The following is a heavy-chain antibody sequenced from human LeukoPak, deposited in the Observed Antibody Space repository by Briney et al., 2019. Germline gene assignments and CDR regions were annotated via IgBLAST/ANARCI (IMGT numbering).Heavy chain of an antibody. J-gene: IGHJ6*03. CDR2: IRSKAYGGTT. V-gene: IGHV3-49*04. D-gene: IGHD6-19*01. Sequence: GGSLRLSCTASGFTFGDYAMSWVRQAPGKGLEWVGFIRSKAYGGTTEYAASVKGRLTISRDDSKSIAYLQMNSLKTEDTAVYYCTRGQLSSGWSHYYYYYYMDVWGKGTTVTVSS. CDR1: GFTFGDYA. CDR3: TRGQLSSGWSHYYYYYYMDV.